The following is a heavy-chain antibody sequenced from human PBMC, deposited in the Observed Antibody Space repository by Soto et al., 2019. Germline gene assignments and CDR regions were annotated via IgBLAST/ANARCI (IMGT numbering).Heavy chain of an antibody. D-gene: IGHD3-10*01. V-gene: IGHV1-69*13. CDR1: GGTFSSYA. CDR2: IIPIFGTA. J-gene: IGHJ6*02. CDR3: ARDWARGLAMDKGAVDYYGMDV. Sequence: ASVKVSCKASGGTFSSYAISWVRQAPGQGLEWMGGIIPIFGTANYAQKFQGRVTITADESTSTAYMELSSLRSEDTAVYYCARDWARGLAMDKGAVDYYGMDVWGQGTTVTVSS.